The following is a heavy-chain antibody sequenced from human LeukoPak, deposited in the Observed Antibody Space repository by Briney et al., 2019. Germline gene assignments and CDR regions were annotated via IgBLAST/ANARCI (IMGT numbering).Heavy chain of an antibody. CDR3: ARTLHAPSYYDYVWGSYRYSEEYFDY. J-gene: IGHJ4*02. D-gene: IGHD3-16*02. CDR2: ISAYNGNT. V-gene: IGHV1-18*01. Sequence: ASVKVSCKASGYTFTSYRISWVRQAPGQGLEWMGWISAYNGNTNYAQKLQGRVTMTTDTSTSTAYMELRSLRSDDTAVYYCARTLHAPSYYDYVWGSYRYSEEYFDYWGQGTLVTVSS. CDR1: GYTFTSYR.